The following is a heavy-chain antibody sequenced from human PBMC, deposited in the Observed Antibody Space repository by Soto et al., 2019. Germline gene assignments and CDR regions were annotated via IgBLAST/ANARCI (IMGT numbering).Heavy chain of an antibody. J-gene: IGHJ4*02. CDR2: ISAYNGNT. Sequence: QVQLVQSGAEVKKPGASVKVSCKASGYTFTSYGISWVRQAPGQGLEWMGWISAYNGNTNYAQKLQGRVTLTTDTSTGTGYMELRDRRVDNTAVYYCARGTGPGHYWGQGTLVTVSS. D-gene: IGHD7-27*01. CDR1: GYTFTSYG. V-gene: IGHV1-18*01. CDR3: ARGTGPGHY.